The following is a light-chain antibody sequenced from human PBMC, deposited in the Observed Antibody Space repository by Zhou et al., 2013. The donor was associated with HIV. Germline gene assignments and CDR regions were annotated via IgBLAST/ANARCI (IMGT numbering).Light chain of an antibody. V-gene: IGKV1D-8*03. CDR2: AAS. CDR3: QQRLIWPPLT. J-gene: IGKJ4*01. Sequence: VIWMTQSPSLLSASTGDRVTISCRMSQGISSYLAWYQQKPGKAPELLIYAASSLQSGVPSRFSGSGSGTDFTLTISSLEPEDVAVYYCQQRLIWPPLTFGGGTKVEMK. CDR1: QGISSY.